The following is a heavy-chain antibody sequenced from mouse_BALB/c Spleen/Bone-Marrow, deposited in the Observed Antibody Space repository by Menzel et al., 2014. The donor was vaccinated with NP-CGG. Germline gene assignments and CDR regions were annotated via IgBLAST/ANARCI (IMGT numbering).Heavy chain of an antibody. CDR2: IWAGGST. Sequence: VKLVESGPGPVSPSQSLSITCTVSGFSLTSYGVHWVRQPPGKGLEWLGVIWAGGSTNYNSALMSRLSISKDNSKSQVFLKMNSLQTDDTAMYYCARDGVYGSHYYAMDYWGQGTSVTVSS. CDR3: ARDGVYGSHYYAMDY. J-gene: IGHJ4*01. V-gene: IGHV2-9*02. D-gene: IGHD1-1*02. CDR1: GFSLTSYG.